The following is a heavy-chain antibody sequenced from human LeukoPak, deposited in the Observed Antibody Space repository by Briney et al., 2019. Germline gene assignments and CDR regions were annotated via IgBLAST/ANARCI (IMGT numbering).Heavy chain of an antibody. D-gene: IGHD5-12*01. J-gene: IGHJ4*02. Sequence: GGSLRLSCAASGFTFQQYAIHWVRQVPGKGLEWVSGINWSSAKIGYADSVKGRFTISRDNAKNSVFLQMNSLGAEDTALYYCAKDKAPLYSGYDWDLDFWGQGTLVTVSS. CDR3: AKDKAPLYSGYDWDLDF. CDR1: GFTFQQYA. CDR2: INWSSAKI. V-gene: IGHV3-9*01.